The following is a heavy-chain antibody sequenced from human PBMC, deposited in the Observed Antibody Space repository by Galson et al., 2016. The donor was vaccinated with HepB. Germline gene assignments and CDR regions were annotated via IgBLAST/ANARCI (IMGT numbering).Heavy chain of an antibody. CDR3: ATAFSFSAGVYFDN. CDR1: GYTLTQLS. V-gene: IGHV1-24*01. D-gene: IGHD3-10*01. CDR2: FDPDDNDT. J-gene: IGHJ4*02. Sequence: SVKVSCKVSGYTLTQLSIHRVRQAAGKGLEWIGGFDPDDNDTIYAEKFQGRATMTVDTNTDTAYMELSGLRSEDTAVYYCATAFSFSAGVYFDNWGQGSLVTVSS.